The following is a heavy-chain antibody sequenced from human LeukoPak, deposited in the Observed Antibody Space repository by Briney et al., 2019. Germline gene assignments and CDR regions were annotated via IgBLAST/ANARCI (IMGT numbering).Heavy chain of an antibody. V-gene: IGHV4-4*02. J-gene: IGHJ5*02. D-gene: IGHD4-11*01. CDR2: IYYTGNT. CDR1: GGSITSSNW. Sequence: SETLSLTCTVSGGSITSSNWWSWVRQPPGKGLEWIGEIYYTGNTNYNPSLKSRVTISVDKSNNQFSLNLSSVTAADTAVYYCAKSNAWDWFDPWGQGTLVTVSS. CDR3: AKSNAWDWFDP.